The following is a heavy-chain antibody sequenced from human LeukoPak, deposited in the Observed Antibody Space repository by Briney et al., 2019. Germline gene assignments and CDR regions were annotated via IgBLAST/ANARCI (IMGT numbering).Heavy chain of an antibody. CDR2: INPNSGGT. D-gene: IGHD3-9*01. CDR3: ARVADFDWLLEPYYYYGMDV. Sequence: EASVKVSCKASGYTFTGYYMHWVRQAPGQGLEWMGWINPNSGGTNYAQKFQGRVTMTRDTSISTAYMELSRLRSDDTAVYYCARVADFDWLLEPYYYYGMDVWGQGTTVTVSS. CDR1: GYTFTGYY. V-gene: IGHV1-2*02. J-gene: IGHJ6*02.